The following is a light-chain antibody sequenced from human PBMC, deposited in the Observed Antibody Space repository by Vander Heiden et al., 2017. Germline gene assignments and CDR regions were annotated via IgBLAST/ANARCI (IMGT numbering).Light chain of an antibody. J-gene: IGKJ4*01. CDR2: DVS. CDR1: QDISND. CDR3: QQYDKVPLT. V-gene: IGKV1-33*01. Sequence: DIQMTQSPSSLSAFVGDRVTISCQASQDISNDLNWYQQKPGKAPKLLISDVSYLEMGVPTRFSGTGSGTDFTFTISSLQPEDGATYYCQQYDKVPLTFGGGTKVEI.